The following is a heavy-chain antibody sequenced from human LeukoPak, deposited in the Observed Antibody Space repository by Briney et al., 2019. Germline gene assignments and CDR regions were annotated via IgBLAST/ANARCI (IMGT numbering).Heavy chain of an antibody. CDR3: ARIGNNVGYYYYYFMDV. Sequence: SETLSLTCTVSGYSISSGYYWGWIRQPPGKGLEWIASIYRSGSTYNNPSLKSRVTISVDTSKNQFSLKLSSVTAADTAVYYCARIGNNVGYYYYYFMDVWGKGTTVTVSS. CDR2: IYRSGST. CDR1: GYSISSGYY. V-gene: IGHV4-38-2*02. J-gene: IGHJ6*03. D-gene: IGHD2-8*01.